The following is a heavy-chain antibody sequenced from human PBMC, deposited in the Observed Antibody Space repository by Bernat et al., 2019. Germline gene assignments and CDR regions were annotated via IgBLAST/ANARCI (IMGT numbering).Heavy chain of an antibody. J-gene: IGHJ4*02. CDR1: GGSFSGYY. CDR3: ARVWTDSNGWYQFDY. CDR2: ISGSSSTI. Sequence: QVQLQQWGAGLLKPSETLSLTCAVYGGSFSGYYWSWIRQPPGKGLEWVSFISGSSSTIYYADSVRGRTTVSRDNAKNSLYLQMTSLRVEDTAVYYCARVWTDSNGWYQFDYWGQGAPVIVSS. V-gene: IGHV3-11*04. D-gene: IGHD6-19*01.